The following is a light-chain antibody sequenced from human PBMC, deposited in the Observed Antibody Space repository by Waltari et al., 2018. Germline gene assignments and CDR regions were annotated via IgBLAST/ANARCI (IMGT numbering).Light chain of an antibody. CDR3: QAWDRNTYV. CDR2: QDS. Sequence: SYQLTQPPSVSVSPGQTTTITCPGDKLGDKYVCWYQQKSGQSPGVVIYQDSTRPSGVPERFSGSTSGNTATLTIRGTQATDEADYYCQAWDRNTYVFGSVTKVTVL. J-gene: IGLJ1*01. V-gene: IGLV3-1*01. CDR1: KLGDKY.